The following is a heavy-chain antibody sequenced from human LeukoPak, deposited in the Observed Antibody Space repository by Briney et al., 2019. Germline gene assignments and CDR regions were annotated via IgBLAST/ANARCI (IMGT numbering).Heavy chain of an antibody. J-gene: IGHJ6*03. CDR1: GGSFSGYY. CDR3: ARESSSWYGGGDYMDV. V-gene: IGHV4-34*01. D-gene: IGHD6-13*01. CDR2: INHSGST. Sequence: PSETLSLTCAVYGGSFSGYYWSWIRQPPGKGLEWIGEINHSGSTNYNPSLKSRVTISVDTSKNQFSLKLSSVTAADTAVYYCARESSSWYGGGDYMDVWGKGTTATISS.